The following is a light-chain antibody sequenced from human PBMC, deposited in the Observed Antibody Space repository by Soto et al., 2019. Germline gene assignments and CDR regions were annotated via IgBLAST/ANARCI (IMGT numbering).Light chain of an antibody. CDR2: AAS. Sequence: DIQLTQSPSFLSASVGDRVTITCRASQGISSSLAGYQQKPGKAPKLLIYAASTLQSGVPSRFSGSGSGTEFTLTISSLQPEDFATYYCQQLNSYLSLTFGGGTKVEIK. J-gene: IGKJ4*01. CDR3: QQLNSYLSLT. V-gene: IGKV1-9*01. CDR1: QGISSS.